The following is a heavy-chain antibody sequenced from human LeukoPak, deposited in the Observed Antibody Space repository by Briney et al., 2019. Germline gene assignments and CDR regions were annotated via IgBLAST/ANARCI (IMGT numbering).Heavy chain of an antibody. CDR1: GFTFSSYS. J-gene: IGHJ6*02. Sequence: GGSLRLSCAASGFTFSSYSMNWVRQAPGKGLEWVSSISSSSTYIYYADSVKGRFTVSRDNAKNSLYLQMNSLRAEDTAVYFCARDLGWSRFGMDVWGQGTTVTVSS. CDR2: ISSSSTYI. CDR3: ARDLGWSRFGMDV. V-gene: IGHV3-21*01. D-gene: IGHD3-3*01.